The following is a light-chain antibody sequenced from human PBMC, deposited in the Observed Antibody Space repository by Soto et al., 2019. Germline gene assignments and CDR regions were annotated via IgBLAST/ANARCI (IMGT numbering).Light chain of an antibody. CDR3: QHYNNWPPYT. Sequence: EIVLTQSPATLSLSPGERATLSCRASQSIGLAIAWYQHKPGQAPRLLIFDASQRATGIPARFRGSGSGTDFTLTVSSLQSEDFGVYYCQHYNNWPPYTFGQGTNLEIK. CDR2: DAS. J-gene: IGKJ2*01. CDR1: QSIGLA. V-gene: IGKV3-11*01.